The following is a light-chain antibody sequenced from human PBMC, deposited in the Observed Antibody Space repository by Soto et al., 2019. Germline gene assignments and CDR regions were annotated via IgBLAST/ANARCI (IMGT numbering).Light chain of an antibody. CDR1: QSLFYSAYRTNY. V-gene: IGKV4-1*01. CDR2: LAS. CDR3: LQYYGGTPNT. J-gene: IGKJ2*01. Sequence: DIVLTQSPDSLAVFLGERATITCKSSQSLFYSAYRTNYLAWYQDKAGQPPKMLISLASTRSSGVPDRFSGSGSETDITLTISSLQAEDVAVYYCLQYYGGTPNTFSQATKLEI.